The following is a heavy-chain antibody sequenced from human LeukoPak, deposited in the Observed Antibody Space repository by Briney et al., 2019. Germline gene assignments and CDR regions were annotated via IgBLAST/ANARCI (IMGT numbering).Heavy chain of an antibody. CDR2: IYYSGST. D-gene: IGHD6-6*01. J-gene: IGHJ6*02. V-gene: IGHV4-39*01. CDR3: ARAIAARTRGGMDV. CDR1: GGSISSSSYY. Sequence: PSETLSLTCTVSGGSISSSSYYWGWIRQPPGKGLEGIGSIYYSGSTYYNPSLKSRVTISVDTSKNQFSLQLSSVTAADTAVYYCARAIAARTRGGMDVWGQGTTVTVSS.